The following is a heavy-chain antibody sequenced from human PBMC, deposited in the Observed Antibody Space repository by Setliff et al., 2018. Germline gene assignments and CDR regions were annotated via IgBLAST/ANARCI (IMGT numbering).Heavy chain of an antibody. Sequence: SETLSLTCTASGASINSGSNYWGWIRQPPGKGLEWIGRIHYRGTTYSNASLASRLTLSVDTSKNQFSLKLTSVTASDTAAYYCARTGTYRYFDSWGQGIRVTVSS. J-gene: IGHJ4*02. D-gene: IGHD1-7*01. CDR3: ARTGTYRYFDS. CDR2: IHYRGTT. CDR1: GASINSGSNY. V-gene: IGHV4-39*01.